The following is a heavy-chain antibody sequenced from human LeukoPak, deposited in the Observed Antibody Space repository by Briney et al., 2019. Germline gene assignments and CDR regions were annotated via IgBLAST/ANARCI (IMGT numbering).Heavy chain of an antibody. CDR2: ISSSSSYI. Sequence: PGGSLRLSCAASGFAFSSYSMNCVRQAPGKRLEWVSSISSSSSYIYYADSVKGRFPIHRNNPKNTLYLQMNSLRAEDTAVYYCARAGNSSGWPPLDYWGQGTLVTVSS. CDR1: GFAFSSYS. V-gene: IGHV3-21*01. CDR3: ARAGNSSGWPPLDY. J-gene: IGHJ4*02. D-gene: IGHD6-19*01.